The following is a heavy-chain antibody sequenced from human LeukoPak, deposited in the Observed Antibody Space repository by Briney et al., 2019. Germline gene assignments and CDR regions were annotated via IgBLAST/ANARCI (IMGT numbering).Heavy chain of an antibody. Sequence: GGSLRLSCAASGFTFSDYWVSWVRQAPGKGLEWVANIKEDGSEKYYVDSVKGRFTISRDNAKNSLYLQMNSLRAEDTAVYYCARAYSTSWYDAFDLWGQGTMVTVSS. CDR3: ARAYSTSWYDAFDL. CDR1: GFTFSDYW. D-gene: IGHD6-13*01. J-gene: IGHJ3*01. V-gene: IGHV3-7*01. CDR2: IKEDGSEK.